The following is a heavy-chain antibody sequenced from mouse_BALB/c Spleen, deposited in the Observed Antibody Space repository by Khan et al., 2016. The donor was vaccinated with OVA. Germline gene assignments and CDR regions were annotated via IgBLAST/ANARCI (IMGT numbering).Heavy chain of an antibody. Sequence: QVQLKESGPGLVAPSQSLSITCTVSGFSLTDYAVSWIRQPPGKGLEWLGVIWGGGSKYYNSALKSRLSISKDNSKSQVFLKMNSLQTDDTAMYHCAKDPPYYAMDYWGQGTSVTVSS. CDR2: IWGGGSK. CDR1: GFSLTDYA. CDR3: AKDPPYYAMDY. V-gene: IGHV2-6-5*01. J-gene: IGHJ4*01.